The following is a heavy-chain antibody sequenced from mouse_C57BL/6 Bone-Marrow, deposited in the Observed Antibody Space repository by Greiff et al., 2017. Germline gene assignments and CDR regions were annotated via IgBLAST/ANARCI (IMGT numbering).Heavy chain of an antibody. V-gene: IGHV5-4*03. CDR3: ARGYGGFAY. CDR2: ISDGGSYT. CDR1: GFTFSSYA. Sequence: EVKLMESGGGLVKPGGSLKLSCAASGFTFSSYAMSWVRQTPEKRLEWVATISDGGSYTYYPDNVKGRFTISRDNAKNNLYLQMSHLKSEDTAMYYCARGYGGFAYWGQGTLVTVSA. J-gene: IGHJ3*01. D-gene: IGHD1-1*02.